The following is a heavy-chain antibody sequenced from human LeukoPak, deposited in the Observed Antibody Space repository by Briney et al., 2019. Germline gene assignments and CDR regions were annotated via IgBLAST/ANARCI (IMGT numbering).Heavy chain of an antibody. J-gene: IGHJ4*02. Sequence: PSETLSLTCSVSGDSISSHYWSWIRQPPGKGLEWIGYIYYSESTNYNPSLKSRVTVSVDTSKNQFSLNLRSVTAADTAVYYCARAGSGWSFDYWGQGTLVTVSS. D-gene: IGHD6-19*01. CDR2: IYYSEST. CDR3: ARAGSGWSFDY. CDR1: GDSISSHY. V-gene: IGHV4-59*11.